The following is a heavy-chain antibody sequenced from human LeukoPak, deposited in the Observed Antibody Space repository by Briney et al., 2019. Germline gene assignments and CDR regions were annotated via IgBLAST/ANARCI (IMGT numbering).Heavy chain of an antibody. V-gene: IGHV5-51*01. CDR3: ARVLIWGDEIDY. J-gene: IGHJ4*02. CDR1: GYSFTTYW. D-gene: IGHD3-16*01. CDR2: IYPSDSDT. Sequence: GESLKISCKSSGYSFTTYWIAWVRQMPGKGLEWMGIIYPSDSDTRYSPSFQGQVTISADKSISTAYLQWTSLKASDSAMYYCARVLIWGDEIDYWGQGTLVTVSS.